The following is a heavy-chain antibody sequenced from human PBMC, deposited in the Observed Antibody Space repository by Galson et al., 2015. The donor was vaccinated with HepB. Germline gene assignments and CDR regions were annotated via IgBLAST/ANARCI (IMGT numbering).Heavy chain of an antibody. CDR1: GFTFSSYS. D-gene: IGHD5-24*01. Sequence: SLRLSCAASGFTFSSYSMNWVRQAPGKGLEWVSSISSSSSYIYYADSVKGRFTISRDNAKNSLYLQMNSLRAEDTAVYYCARDTRRDGYNYEHYFDYWGQGTLVTVSS. V-gene: IGHV3-21*01. CDR2: ISSSSSYI. CDR3: ARDTRRDGYNYEHYFDY. J-gene: IGHJ4*02.